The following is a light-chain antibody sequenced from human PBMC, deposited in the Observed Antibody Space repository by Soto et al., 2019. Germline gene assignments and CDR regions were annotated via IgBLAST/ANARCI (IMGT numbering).Light chain of an antibody. CDR1: QSVSSY. V-gene: IGKV3-11*01. CDR3: QQRGNWPLT. CDR2: DAS. J-gene: IGKJ5*01. Sequence: EIVLTQSPATLSLSPGEGATLSCRASQSVSSYLAWYQQKPGQAPRLLIYDASNRATGIPARFSGSGSGTDFTLTISSLEPEDFAVYYCQQRGNWPLTFGQGTRLEIK.